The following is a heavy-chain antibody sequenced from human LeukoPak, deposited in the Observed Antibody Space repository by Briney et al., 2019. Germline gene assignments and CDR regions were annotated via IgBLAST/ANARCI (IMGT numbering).Heavy chain of an antibody. CDR3: AKVSLISSTWYEGSFDI. CDR2: ISSSSSTI. D-gene: IGHD6-13*01. CDR1: GFTFSDYY. Sequence: GGSLRLSCAASGFTFSDYYMSWIRQVPGKGLEWVSYISSSSSTIYYADSVKGRFTISRDNAKNLLYLQMNSLRADDTAVYYCAKVSLISSTWYEGSFDIWGQGTMVTVSS. J-gene: IGHJ3*02. V-gene: IGHV3-11*01.